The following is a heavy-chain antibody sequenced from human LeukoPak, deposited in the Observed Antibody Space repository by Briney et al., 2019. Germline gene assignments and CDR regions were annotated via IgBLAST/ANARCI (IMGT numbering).Heavy chain of an antibody. Sequence: SETLSLTCTVSGGSICSSSYYWGWIRQPPGKGLEWIGSIYYSGSTYYNPSLKSRVTISVDTSKNQFSLKLSSVTAADTAVYYCARHPRLRYFDWGAEYFQHWGQGTLVTVSS. CDR1: GGSICSSSYY. CDR3: ARHPRLRYFDWGAEYFQH. D-gene: IGHD3-9*01. CDR2: IYYSGST. V-gene: IGHV4-39*01. J-gene: IGHJ1*01.